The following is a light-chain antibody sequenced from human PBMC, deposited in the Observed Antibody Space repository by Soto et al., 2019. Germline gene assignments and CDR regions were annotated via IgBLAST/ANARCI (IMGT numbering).Light chain of an antibody. CDR1: QSVSSD. CDR3: QQYGGSPRT. V-gene: IGKV3-15*01. J-gene: IGKJ5*01. CDR2: GAS. Sequence: EIVMTQSPATLSVSPGERVTLSCRASQSVSSDLAWYQQKPGQSPRLLIYGASTRATGIPARFSGSGSGTDFTLTIARLEPEDFAVYYCQQYGGSPRTFGQGTRLEIK.